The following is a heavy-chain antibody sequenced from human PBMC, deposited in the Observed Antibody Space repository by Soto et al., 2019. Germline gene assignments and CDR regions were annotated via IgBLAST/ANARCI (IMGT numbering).Heavy chain of an antibody. J-gene: IGHJ6*02. CDR2: IVVASGQT. D-gene: IGHD2-15*01. CDR1: GSCFISSC. CDR3: SADRPDIGVGWWV. Sequence: SVKVSCKASGSCFISSCIQWVLQAHGQRLEWIGWIVVASGQTNYAQNFRGRVAITRDTSTATAYIELTGLTSEDTAVYFCSADRPDIGVGWWVWGQGTTVTVSS. V-gene: IGHV1-58*02.